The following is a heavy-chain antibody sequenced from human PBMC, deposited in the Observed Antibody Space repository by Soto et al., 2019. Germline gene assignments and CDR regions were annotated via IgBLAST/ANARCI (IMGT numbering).Heavy chain of an antibody. CDR2: IYSSGDT. D-gene: IGHD1-26*01. CDR3: ARDTRLEGATVGLYDF. V-gene: IGHV4-59*10. CDR1: GGSISGYY. Sequence: SETLSLTCAVSGGSISGYYWSWVRQPAGTGLEWIGRIYSSGDTDYTSSLKSRVTMPIDTSRNQFSLKLNSVTAADTAAYYCARDTRLEGATVGLYDFWGQGILVTVSS. J-gene: IGHJ4*02.